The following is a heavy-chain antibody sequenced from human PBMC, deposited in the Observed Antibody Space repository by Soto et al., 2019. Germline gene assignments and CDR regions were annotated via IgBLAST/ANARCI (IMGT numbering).Heavy chain of an antibody. V-gene: IGHV4-39*01. D-gene: IGHD2-2*01. CDR1: GGSISSSSYY. J-gene: IGHJ4*02. CDR3: ARRALFVVVPAAMLYFDY. Sequence: QLQLQESGPGLVKPSETLSLTCTVSGGSISSSSYYWGWIRQPPGKGLEWIGSIYYSGSTYYNPSLKSRVTISVDTSKNQFSLKLSSVTAADTAVYYCARRALFVVVPAAMLYFDYWGQGTLVTVSS. CDR2: IYYSGST.